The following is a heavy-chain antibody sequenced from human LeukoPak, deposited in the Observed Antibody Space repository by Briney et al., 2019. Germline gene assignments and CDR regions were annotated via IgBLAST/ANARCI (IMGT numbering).Heavy chain of an antibody. CDR2: ISSSSTYI. V-gene: IGHV3-21*01. CDR1: GLIFSSHA. Sequence: KAGGSLRLSCAASGLIFSSHAMNWVRQAPGKGLEWVSSISSSSTYIDYADSVKGRFTISRDNAKNSLYLQMSSLRAEDTAVYYCARDTGPSDYWGQGTLVTVSS. J-gene: IGHJ4*02. CDR3: ARDTGPSDY.